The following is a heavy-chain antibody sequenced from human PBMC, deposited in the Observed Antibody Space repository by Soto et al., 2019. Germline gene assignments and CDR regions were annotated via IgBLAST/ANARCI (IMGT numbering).Heavy chain of an antibody. Sequence: QVQLQESGPGLVKPSETLSLTCTVSGGSISGYYWSWIRQPPGKGLEWIGYIYYSGSTNYNPSLKSRVTISVDTSKSQFSLKLSSVTAADTAVYDGARYYCTSDTCYYLDYWGQGTLVTVSS. CDR1: GGSISGYY. D-gene: IGHD2-2*01. J-gene: IGHJ4*02. CDR2: IYYSGST. V-gene: IGHV4-59*01. CDR3: ARYYCTSDTCYYLDY.